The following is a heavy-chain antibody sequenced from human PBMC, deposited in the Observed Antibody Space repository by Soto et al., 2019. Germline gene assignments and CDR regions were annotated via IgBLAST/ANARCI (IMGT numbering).Heavy chain of an antibody. V-gene: IGHV4-39*01. J-gene: IGHJ5*02. CDR3: VRPQRTTSMYQWFDH. CDR2: IYQSGTT. CDR1: GGPMSSSSYY. Sequence: PSETLSLTCTVSGGPMSSSSYYWGWIRQPPGKGPEWIASIYQSGTTYFNPSLKSRVSISVDTAKNQFSLKVTSVTAADTAVYYCVRPQRTTSMYQWFDHWGQGTLVTVSS. D-gene: IGHD2-2*01.